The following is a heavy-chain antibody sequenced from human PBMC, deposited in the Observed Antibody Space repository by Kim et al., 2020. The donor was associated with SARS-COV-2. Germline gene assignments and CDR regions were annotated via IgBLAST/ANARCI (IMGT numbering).Heavy chain of an antibody. CDR2: VSAAFNT. CDR3: SRPNSEKYPWAFDL. D-gene: IGHD2-8*01. CDR1: GITVGVNY. Sequence: GGSLRLSCAVSGITVGVNYMSWVRQAPGKGLEWVSVVSAAFNTYYADSVKGRFTIARDDSKNILYLEMSSLRAEDTAVYYCSRPNSEKYPWAFDLWGQGT. J-gene: IGHJ3*01. V-gene: IGHV3-53*01.